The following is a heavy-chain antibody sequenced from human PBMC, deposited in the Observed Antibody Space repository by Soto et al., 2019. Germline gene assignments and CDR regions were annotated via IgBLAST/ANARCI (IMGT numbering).Heavy chain of an antibody. CDR1: GFTFSSYA. CDR2: ISYDVSNK. D-gene: IGHD6-19*01. V-gene: IGHV3-30*14. CDR3: ARDRPIAVAGTDAFDF. J-gene: IGHJ3*01. Sequence: QVQLVESGGGVVQPGRSLRLSCAASGFTFSSYAMHWVRQAPGKGMEWVAVISYDVSNKYYADSVTGRFTISRDNSKNTLYLQMISLRAEDTAVYYCARDRPIAVAGTDAFDFWGQGTMVTVSS.